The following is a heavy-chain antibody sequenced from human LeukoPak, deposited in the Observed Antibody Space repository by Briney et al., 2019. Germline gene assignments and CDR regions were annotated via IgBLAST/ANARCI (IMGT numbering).Heavy chain of an antibody. CDR3: AKISLRMTTVTTGAVY. J-gene: IGHJ4*02. CDR2: ISYDGSNK. V-gene: IGHV3-30*18. Sequence: GGSLRLSCAASGFTFSSYGMHWVRQAPGKGLEWVAVISYDGSNKYYADSVKGRFTISRDNSKNTLYLQMNSLRAEDTAVYYCAKISLRMTTVTTGAVYWGQGTLVTVSS. CDR1: GFTFSSYG. D-gene: IGHD4-17*01.